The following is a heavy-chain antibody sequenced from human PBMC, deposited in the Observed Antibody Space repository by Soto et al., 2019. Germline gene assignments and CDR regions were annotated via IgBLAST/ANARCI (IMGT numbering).Heavy chain of an antibody. CDR2: IIPIFGTA. Sequence: QVQLVQSGAEVKKPGSSVKVSCKASGGTFSSYAISWVRQAPGQGLEWMGGIIPIFGTANYAQKFQGRVTITADESTSTAYMARSSLRSEDTAVYYCATGLGLGYGSGGSCSNSDAFDIWGQGTMVTVSS. V-gene: IGHV1-69*01. J-gene: IGHJ3*02. CDR3: ATGLGLGYGSGGSCSNSDAFDI. D-gene: IGHD2-15*01. CDR1: GGTFSSYA.